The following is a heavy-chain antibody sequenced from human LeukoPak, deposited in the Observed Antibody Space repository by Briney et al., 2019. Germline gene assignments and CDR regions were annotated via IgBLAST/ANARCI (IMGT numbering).Heavy chain of an antibody. Sequence: SETLSLTCTVSGGSISSSSYYWGWIRQPPGKELEWIGSIYYSGSTYYNPSLKSRVTISVDTSKNQFSLKLSSVTAADTAVYYCARESGYSSSWSDFQHWGQGTLVTVSS. J-gene: IGHJ1*01. CDR3: ARESGYSSSWSDFQH. D-gene: IGHD6-13*01. CDR2: IYYSGST. V-gene: IGHV4-39*07. CDR1: GGSISSSSYY.